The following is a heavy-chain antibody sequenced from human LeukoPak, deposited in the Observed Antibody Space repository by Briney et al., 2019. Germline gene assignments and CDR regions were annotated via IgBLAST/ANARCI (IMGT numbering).Heavy chain of an antibody. CDR1: GYTFTSYG. CDR3: ARASGPIWFGELLDYYYYGMDV. Sequence: ASVKVSRKASGYTFTSYGISWVRQAPGQGLEWMGWISAYNGNTNYAQKLQGRVTMTTDTSTSTAYMELRSLRSDDTAVYYCARASGPIWFGELLDYYYYGMDVWGQGTTVTVSS. CDR2: ISAYNGNT. D-gene: IGHD3-10*01. V-gene: IGHV1-18*01. J-gene: IGHJ6*02.